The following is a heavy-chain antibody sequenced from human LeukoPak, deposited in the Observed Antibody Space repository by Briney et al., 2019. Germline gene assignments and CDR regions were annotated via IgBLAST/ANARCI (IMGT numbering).Heavy chain of an antibody. Sequence: GGSLRLSCVGSGFTFDKYAMSWVRQAPGKGLEWVSAISAYGGDTKYKDSLKGRFTISRDNSRNTLYLQMNSLRAEDTALYYCAKDVTGSGWYEAFDYWGQGTLVTVSS. J-gene: IGHJ4*02. CDR2: ISAYGGDT. CDR1: GFTFDKYA. CDR3: AKDVTGSGWYEAFDY. V-gene: IGHV3-23*01. D-gene: IGHD6-19*01.